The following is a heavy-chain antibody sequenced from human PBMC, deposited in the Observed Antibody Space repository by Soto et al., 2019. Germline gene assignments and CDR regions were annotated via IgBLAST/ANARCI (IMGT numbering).Heavy chain of an antibody. CDR1: GDSVSRNSAA. V-gene: IGHV6-1*01. CDR3: ARDRAIVATIGEDYYYYYGMDV. D-gene: IGHD5-12*01. CDR2: TYYGSKWYF. Sequence: SQTLSLTCAISGDSVSRNSAAWNWIRQSPSRGLEWLGRTYYGSKWYFDYAVPVKSRITFNPDTSKNQFSLQLNSVTPEDTAVYYCARDRAIVATIGEDYYYYYGMDVWGQGTTVTVSS. J-gene: IGHJ6*02.